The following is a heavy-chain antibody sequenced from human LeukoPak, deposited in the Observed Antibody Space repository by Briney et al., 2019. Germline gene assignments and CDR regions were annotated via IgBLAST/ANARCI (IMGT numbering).Heavy chain of an antibody. J-gene: IGHJ4*02. CDR3: AKESPAHTGGSYRHFDY. CDR1: GFTFSSYA. Sequence: PGGSLRLSCAASGFTFSSYAMSWVRQAPGKGLEWVSAISGSGGSTYYADSVKGRFTTSRDNSKNTLYLQMNSLRAEDTAVYYCAKESPAHTGGSYRHFDYWGQGTLVTVSS. CDR2: ISGSGGST. D-gene: IGHD3-16*02. V-gene: IGHV3-23*01.